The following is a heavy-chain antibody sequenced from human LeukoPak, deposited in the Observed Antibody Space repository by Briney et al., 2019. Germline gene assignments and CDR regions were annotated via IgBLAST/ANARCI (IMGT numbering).Heavy chain of an antibody. CDR1: GGSISSYY. Sequence: PSGTLSLTCTVSGGSISSYYWSWIRQPPGKGLEWIGYIYYSGSTNYNPSLKSRVTISVDTSKNQFSLKLSSVTAADTAVYYCARARFGEAANWFDPWGQGTLVTVSS. V-gene: IGHV4-59*01. CDR3: ARARFGEAANWFDP. D-gene: IGHD3-10*01. CDR2: IYYSGST. J-gene: IGHJ5*02.